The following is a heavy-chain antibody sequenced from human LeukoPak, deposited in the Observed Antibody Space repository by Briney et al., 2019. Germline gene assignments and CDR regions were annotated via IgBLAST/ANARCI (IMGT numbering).Heavy chain of an antibody. CDR2: IYYTGST. CDR3: ARSETIMIKFDY. Sequence: SETLSLTCTVSGGSIISRGYYWGWIRQPPGKGLEWIGGIYYTGSTYYNPSLKSRVTISVDASKDQFSLKMSSVTAADTAVYYCARSETIMIKFDYWGHGALVTVSS. CDR1: GGSIISRGYY. D-gene: IGHD3-16*01. J-gene: IGHJ4*01. V-gene: IGHV4-39*01.